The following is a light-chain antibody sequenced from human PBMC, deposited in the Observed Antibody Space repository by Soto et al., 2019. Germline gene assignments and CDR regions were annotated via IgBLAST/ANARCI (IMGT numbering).Light chain of an antibody. Sequence: QSVLTQPASVSGSPGQSITISCTGTSSDVGGSNHVSWYQQHPDKAPKLMIYDVSYRPSGVSNRFSGSKSGNTASLTISGLQAEDEAHYYCSSYASGNTLFVFGTGTKLTVL. CDR3: SSYASGNTLFV. J-gene: IGLJ1*01. V-gene: IGLV2-14*03. CDR1: SSDVGGSNH. CDR2: DVS.